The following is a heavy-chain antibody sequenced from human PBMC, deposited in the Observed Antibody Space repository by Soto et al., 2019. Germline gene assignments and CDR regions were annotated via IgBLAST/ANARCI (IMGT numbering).Heavy chain of an antibody. CDR1: GFTFSDYW. CDR3: ARDVSPGSGRYSLEAFDM. V-gene: IGHV3-7*05. D-gene: IGHD2-15*01. Sequence: EVQLVESGGGLVQPGESLRLSCASSGFTFSDYWMTWVRQAPGKGLEWVANIKKDESKKSYLDSVRSRFTISRDNARKSLYLQMDSLRAEDTALYYCARDVSPGSGRYSLEAFDMWGQGTMVTVSS. CDR2: IKKDESKK. J-gene: IGHJ3*02.